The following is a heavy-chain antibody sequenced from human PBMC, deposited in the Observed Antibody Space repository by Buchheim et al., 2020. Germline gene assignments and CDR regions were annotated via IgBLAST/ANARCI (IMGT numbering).Heavy chain of an antibody. CDR1: GYTFTSYA. CDR2: INAGNGNT. D-gene: IGHD3-22*01. CDR3: ARDHRRYYYDSSGYSYFGY. J-gene: IGHJ4*02. V-gene: IGHV1-3*01. Sequence: QVQLVQSGVEVKKPGASVKVSCKASGYTFTSYAMHWVRQAPGQRLEWMGWINAGNGNTKYSQKFQVRVTITRDTSASTAYMEMSSLRSEDTAVYYCARDHRRYYYDSSGYSYFGYWGQGTL.